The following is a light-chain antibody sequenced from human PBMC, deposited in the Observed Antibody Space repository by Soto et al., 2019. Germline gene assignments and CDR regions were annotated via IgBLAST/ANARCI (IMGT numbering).Light chain of an antibody. CDR2: EVS. CDR3: SSYTTGSTLYV. V-gene: IGLV2-14*01. J-gene: IGLJ1*01. CDR1: SNDIGAYKY. Sequence: QSALTQPASVSGSPGQSITISCTGSSNDIGAYKYVSWYQQYPGKAPKLIIFEVSNRPSGVSNRFSGSKSGNTASLTIAGLQAEDEADYHCSSYTTGSTLYVFXGGTKATVL.